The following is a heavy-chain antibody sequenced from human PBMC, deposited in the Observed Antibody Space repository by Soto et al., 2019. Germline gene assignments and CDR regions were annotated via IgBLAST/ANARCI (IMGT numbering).Heavy chain of an antibody. J-gene: IGHJ6*02. CDR2: ISYDGSNK. CDR1: GFTFSSYA. CDR3: ARGFSGSYNYYGMDV. V-gene: IGHV3-30-3*01. Sequence: LRLSCAASGFTFSSYAMHWVRQAPGKGLEWVAVISYDGSNKYYADSVKGRFTISRDNSKNTLYLQMNSLRAEDTAVYYCARGFSGSYNYYGMDVWGQGTTVTVS. D-gene: IGHD3-10*01.